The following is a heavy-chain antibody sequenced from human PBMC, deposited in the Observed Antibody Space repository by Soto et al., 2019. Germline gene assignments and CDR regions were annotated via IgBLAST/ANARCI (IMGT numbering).Heavy chain of an antibody. CDR2: IYYSGST. Sequence: SETVSLTCTVSGGSISSGGYYWSWIRQHPGKGLEWIGYIYYSGSTYYNPSLKSRVTISVDTSKNQFSLKLSSVTAADTAVYYCASSQSYSIYYYYGMDVWGQGTTVTVSS. CDR1: GGSISSGGYY. V-gene: IGHV4-31*03. J-gene: IGHJ6*02. D-gene: IGHD6-13*01. CDR3: ASSQSYSIYYYYGMDV.